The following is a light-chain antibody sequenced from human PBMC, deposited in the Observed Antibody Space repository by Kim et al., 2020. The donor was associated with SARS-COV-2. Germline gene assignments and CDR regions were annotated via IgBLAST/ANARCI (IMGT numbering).Light chain of an antibody. J-gene: IGKJ4*01. Sequence: PRGESATLSCRASQTINSYLVGYQQKCAQAPRLLIYDASYRAPGIPARFRGGGSGTDFTLTITSVEPEDLGVYYCQQRSNGPPLTFGGGTKVDIK. CDR2: DAS. V-gene: IGKV3-11*01. CDR3: QQRSNGPPLT. CDR1: QTINSY.